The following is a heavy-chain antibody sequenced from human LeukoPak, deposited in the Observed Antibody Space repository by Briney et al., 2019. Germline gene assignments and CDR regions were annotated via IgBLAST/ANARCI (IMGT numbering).Heavy chain of an antibody. CDR2: INPNSGGT. V-gene: IGHV1-2*06. J-gene: IGHJ4*02. CDR3: ARFDNGDTQTFDY. D-gene: IGHD7-27*01. CDR1: GYTFTGYY. Sequence: EASVKVSCKTSGYTFTGYYMHWVRQAPGQGLEWMGRINPNSGGTNYAQKLQGRVTMTRDTSISTAYMELSRLRSDDTAVYYCARFDNGDTQTFDYWGQGTLVTVSS.